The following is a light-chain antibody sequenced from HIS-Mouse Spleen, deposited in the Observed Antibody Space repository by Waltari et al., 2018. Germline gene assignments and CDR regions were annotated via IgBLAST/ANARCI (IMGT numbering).Light chain of an antibody. J-gene: IGLJ2*01. CDR3: YSTDSSGNHRV. V-gene: IGLV3-10*01. Sequence: SYELPQPPPVSVSPGQTARITCPGHALPQKYAYWYQQKSGQAPVLVIYEDSKRPSGIPERFSGSSSGTMATLTISGAQVEDEADYYCYSTDSSGNHRVFGGGTKLTVL. CDR2: EDS. CDR1: ALPQKY.